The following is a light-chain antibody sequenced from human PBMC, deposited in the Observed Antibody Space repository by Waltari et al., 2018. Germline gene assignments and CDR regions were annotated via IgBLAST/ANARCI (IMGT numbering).Light chain of an antibody. V-gene: IGKV3-20*01. CDR3: QQYGSSPPWT. J-gene: IGKJ1*01. CDR1: QSASSSY. Sequence: EIVLTQSPGTLSLSPGESATLSCRASQSASSSYLAWYQQKPGQAPSLPTYGASSRATGSPDRFSGSGSGTDFTLTISRLEPEDCAVYYCQQYGSSPPWTFGQGTKVEIK. CDR2: GAS.